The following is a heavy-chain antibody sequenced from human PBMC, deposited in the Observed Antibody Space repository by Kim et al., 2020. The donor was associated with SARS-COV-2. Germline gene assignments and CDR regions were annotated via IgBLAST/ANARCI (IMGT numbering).Heavy chain of an antibody. Sequence: ASVKVSCKVSGYTLTELSMHWVRQAPGKGLEWMGGFDPEDGETIYAQKFQGRVTMTEDTSTDTAYMELSSLRSEDTAVYYCATYRGYYDSSGYYYGYFDYWGQGTLVTVSS. CDR1: GYTLTELS. V-gene: IGHV1-24*01. CDR3: ATYRGYYDSSGYYYGYFDY. J-gene: IGHJ4*02. D-gene: IGHD3-22*01. CDR2: FDPEDGET.